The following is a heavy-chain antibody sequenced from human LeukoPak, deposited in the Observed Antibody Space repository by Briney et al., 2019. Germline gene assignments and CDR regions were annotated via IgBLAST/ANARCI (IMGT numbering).Heavy chain of an antibody. Sequence: SETLSLTCSVSGDSVSGYYWSWIRQPAGKGLEWIGRIYTSGSTNYNPSLKSRVTMSVDTSKNQFSLNLTSATAADTAVYYCARDRSASYRFDYWGQGTLVTVSS. V-gene: IGHV4-4*07. J-gene: IGHJ4*02. D-gene: IGHD1-26*01. CDR3: ARDRSASYRFDY. CDR1: GDSVSGYY. CDR2: IYTSGST.